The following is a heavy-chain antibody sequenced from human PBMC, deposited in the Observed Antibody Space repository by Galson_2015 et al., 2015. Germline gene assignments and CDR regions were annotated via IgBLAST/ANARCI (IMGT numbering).Heavy chain of an antibody. J-gene: IGHJ4*02. V-gene: IGHV3-11*01. CDR2: ISSSGSTI. Sequence: SLRLSCAASGFTFSDYYMSWIRQAPGKGLEWVSYISSSGSTIYYADSVKGRFTISRDNAKNSLYLQMNSLRAEDTAVYYCARVIISYSSSSLCDYGGQGTLVTVSS. D-gene: IGHD6-6*01. CDR1: GFTFSDYY. CDR3: ARVIISYSSSSLCDY.